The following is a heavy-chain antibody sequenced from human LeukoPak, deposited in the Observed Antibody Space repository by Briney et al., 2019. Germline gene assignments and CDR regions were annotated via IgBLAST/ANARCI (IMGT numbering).Heavy chain of an antibody. CDR2: INPSGGST. Sequence: GASVKVSCKASGYTFTSSYYMHWVRQAPGQGLEWMGIINPSGGSTSYAQKFQGRVTMTRDTSTSTVYMELSSLRSEDTAVYYCARVLGDYGLPYYFDYWGQGTLVTVSS. CDR1: GYTFTSSYY. CDR3: ARVLGDYGLPYYFDY. V-gene: IGHV1-46*01. D-gene: IGHD4-17*01. J-gene: IGHJ4*02.